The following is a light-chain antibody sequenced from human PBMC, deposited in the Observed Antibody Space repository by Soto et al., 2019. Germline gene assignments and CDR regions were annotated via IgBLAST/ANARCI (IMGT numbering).Light chain of an antibody. CDR1: QSGGYH. Sequence: DNVLTKSPVTLDLCPGERGSLXCRASQSGGYHFDWYQQKTGKAPRLLICDASNRATGIKARLNGSGSGKDFTLAISSLEPADFAVYYCKQRSNWPPVTFGGGTKVDIK. J-gene: IGKJ4*01. CDR3: KQRSNWPPVT. CDR2: DAS. V-gene: IGKV3-11*01.